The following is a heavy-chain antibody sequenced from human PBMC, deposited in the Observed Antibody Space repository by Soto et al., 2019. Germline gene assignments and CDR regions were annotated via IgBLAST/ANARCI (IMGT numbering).Heavy chain of an antibody. D-gene: IGHD3-16*01. CDR2: INAYNGNT. Sequence: QVQLVQSGAEVKNPGASVKVSCKASGYSFTRYGIGWARQAPGQGLEWMGWINAYNGNTNYAQNLQGRLTLTTDTSTTPAYMELRSLRSNDTAIYYCAMVDVYVTPSPQDVWGQGTKVTVSS. J-gene: IGHJ6*02. V-gene: IGHV1-18*01. CDR1: GYSFTRYG. CDR3: AMVDVYVTPSPQDV.